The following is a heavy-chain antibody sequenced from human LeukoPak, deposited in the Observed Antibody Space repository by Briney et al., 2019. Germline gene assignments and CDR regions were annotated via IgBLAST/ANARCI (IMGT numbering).Heavy chain of an antibody. Sequence: GGSLRLSCAASEFTFSSYDMHWVRQVTGKGLEWVSTIDTAGNTWYPDSVKGRFTISRENAKNSLNLQMNGLRVGDTAVYYCARAKMPGIQAAGRVNYFDSWGQGTLVTVSS. CDR3: ARAKMPGIQAAGRVNYFDS. CDR1: EFTFSSYD. J-gene: IGHJ4*02. D-gene: IGHD6-13*01. CDR2: IDTAGNT. V-gene: IGHV3-13*01.